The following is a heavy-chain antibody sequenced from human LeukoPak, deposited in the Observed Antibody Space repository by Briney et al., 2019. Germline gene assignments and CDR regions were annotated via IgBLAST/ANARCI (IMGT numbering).Heavy chain of an antibody. Sequence: GGSLRLSCAASGFTVTSNYMSWVRQAPGKGLEWVSVIYSDGNAYYADSVKGRFTISRDNSKNMLYLQMNSLRGEDTAVYYCADSSWLYWGQGTLVTVSS. J-gene: IGHJ4*02. CDR1: GFTVTSNY. D-gene: IGHD6-13*01. CDR2: IYSDGNA. CDR3: ADSSWLY. V-gene: IGHV3-66*01.